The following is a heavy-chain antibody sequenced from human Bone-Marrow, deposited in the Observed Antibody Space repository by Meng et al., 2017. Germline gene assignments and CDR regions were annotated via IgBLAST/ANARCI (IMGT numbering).Heavy chain of an antibody. CDR2: IYHSGST. CDR3: ARKGVTPRGNWFDP. Sequence: QVQLQEASPVLMKASGPRSLTGAVSGGSFRSINWGSWVRQPPGKGLEWIGEIYHSGSTNHNPSLKSRVTISVDKSKNQFSLKLSSVTAADTAVYYCARKGVTPRGNWFDPWGQGTLVTVSS. CDR1: GGSFRSINW. D-gene: IGHD2-21*02. J-gene: IGHJ5*02. V-gene: IGHV4-4*02.